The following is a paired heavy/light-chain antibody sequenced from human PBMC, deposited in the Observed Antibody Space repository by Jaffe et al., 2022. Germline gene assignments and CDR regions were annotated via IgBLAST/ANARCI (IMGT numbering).Heavy chain of an antibody. V-gene: IGHV3-74*01. CDR3: VRDRGNPDAFDV. Sequence: EGQLVESGGGLVQPGGSLRLSCAGSGYNFSPFWMHWVRQAPGKGLEWVSHMNGGGTTIRYADSVKGRFTISRDNAKNTLYLQMSSLRVEDTAVYYCVRDRGNPDAFDVWGQGTMVTVSS. CDR2: MNGGGTTI. CDR1: GYNFSPFW. D-gene: IGHD3-10*01. J-gene: IGHJ3*01.
Light chain of an antibody. CDR2: GAS. J-gene: IGKJ1*01. CDR3: QQYDSSPTWT. V-gene: IGKV3-20*01. Sequence: ETVLTQSPGTLSLSPGERATLSCRVSQSVGSSYLAWYQQKPGQAPRLLIYGASNRATGIPDRFSGSGSGTDFTLTISRLEPEDFAVYYCQQYDSSPTWTFGQGTKVEVK. CDR1: QSVGSSY.